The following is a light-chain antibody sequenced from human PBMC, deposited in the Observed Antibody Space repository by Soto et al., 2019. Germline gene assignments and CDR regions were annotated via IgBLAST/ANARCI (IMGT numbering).Light chain of an antibody. V-gene: IGLV2-14*01. CDR2: EVS. CDR3: SSYPSSSTLHVV. CDR1: SSDVGGYNY. Sequence: QSALTQPASVSGSPGQSITISCTGTSSDVGGYNYVSWYQQHPGKAPKLMIYEVSNRPSGVSNRFSGSKSGNTASLTISGLQAEDEADYYCSSYPSSSTLHVVFGGGTQLTVL. J-gene: IGLJ2*01.